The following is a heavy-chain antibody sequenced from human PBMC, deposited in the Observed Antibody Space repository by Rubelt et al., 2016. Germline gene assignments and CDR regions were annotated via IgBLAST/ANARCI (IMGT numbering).Heavy chain of an antibody. V-gene: IGHV4-4*07. D-gene: IGHD3-10*01. J-gene: IGHJ2*01. CDR3: ATAPRGKAYFDF. CDR1: GGSISSDY. CDR2: IHTSGST. Sequence: GEGLLKPSETPSLSCTVSGGSISSDYWSWVRQPPGKGLEWIGRIHTSGSTNYNPSFKSRVTMSVDTSKSQFSLKLSSVTAADTAVYYCATAPRGKAYFDFWARGTLVTVSS.